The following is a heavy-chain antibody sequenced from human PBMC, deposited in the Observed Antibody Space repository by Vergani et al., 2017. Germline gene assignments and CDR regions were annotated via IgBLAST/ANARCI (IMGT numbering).Heavy chain of an antibody. V-gene: IGHV4-59*01. J-gene: IGHJ6*03. D-gene: IGHD5-18*01. CDR3: ARQTTSYSYSPYYYYYYYMDV. CDR1: GGSISSYY. Sequence: QVQLQESGPGLVKPSETLSLTCTVSGGSISSYYWSWIRQPPGKGLEWIGYIYYSGSTNYNPSLKSRVTISVDTSKNQFSLKLSSVTAADTAVYYCARQTTSYSYSPYYYYYYYMDVCGKGTTVTVSS. CDR2: IYYSGST.